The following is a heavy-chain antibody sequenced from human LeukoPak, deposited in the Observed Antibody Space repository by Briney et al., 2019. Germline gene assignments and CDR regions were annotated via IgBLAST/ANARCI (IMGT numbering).Heavy chain of an antibody. V-gene: IGHV1-69*01. J-gene: IGHJ6*02. CDR1: GGTFSSYA. CDR2: IIPIFGTA. Sequence: GSSVKVSCKASGGTFSSYAISWVRQAPGQGLEWMGGIIPIFGTANYAQKFQGRVTITADESTSTAYMELSSLRSEDTAVYYCARSTTIFGVVTSYYYYGMDVWGQGTTVTVSS. D-gene: IGHD3-3*01. CDR3: ARSTTIFGVVTSYYYYGMDV.